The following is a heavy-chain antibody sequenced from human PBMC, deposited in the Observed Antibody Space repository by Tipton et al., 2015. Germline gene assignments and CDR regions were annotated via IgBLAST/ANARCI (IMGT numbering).Heavy chain of an antibody. V-gene: IGHV4-38-2*01. D-gene: IGHD2-21*02. J-gene: IGHJ4*02. CDR3: ASPSLPHDRGDYYFQS. Sequence: TLSLTCAVSAYSISSDYYWAWIRQPPGKGLEWIGSLYFSGSTYYNPSLKSRVTISIDRFKNQFSLKLGSVTAADTAVYYCASPSLPHDRGDYYFQSWGQGSLVTVSS. CDR1: AYSISSDYY. CDR2: LYFSGST.